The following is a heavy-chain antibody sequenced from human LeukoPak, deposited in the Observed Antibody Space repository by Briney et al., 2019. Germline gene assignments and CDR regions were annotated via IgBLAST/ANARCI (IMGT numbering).Heavy chain of an antibody. V-gene: IGHV3-33*07. Sequence: GGSLRLSCAASGFTFNNYGIYWVRQAPGKGLEWVAVIWYDGGNKFYLDSVMGRFTLSRDNSKNTVYLQMNGLRVEDTAVYYCARGKGTDYWGQGTLVTVSS. J-gene: IGHJ4*02. CDR2: IWYDGGNK. CDR1: GFTFNNYG. D-gene: IGHD1-1*01. CDR3: ARGKGTDY.